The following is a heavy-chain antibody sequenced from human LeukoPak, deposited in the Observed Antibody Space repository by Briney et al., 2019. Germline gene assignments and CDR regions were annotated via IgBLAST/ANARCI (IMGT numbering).Heavy chain of an antibody. CDR3: AKDKGWGYSAYDCYGMDV. J-gene: IGHJ6*02. Sequence: GGSLRLSCAVSGFTFSKAWMSWVRQAPGKGLEWVSAISGSGSSTYYADSVKGRFTISRDNSKNTLYLQMNSLRAEDTAVYYCAKDKGWGYSAYDCYGMDVWGQGTTVTVSS. V-gene: IGHV3-23*01. D-gene: IGHD1-26*01. CDR1: GFTFSKAW. CDR2: ISGSGSST.